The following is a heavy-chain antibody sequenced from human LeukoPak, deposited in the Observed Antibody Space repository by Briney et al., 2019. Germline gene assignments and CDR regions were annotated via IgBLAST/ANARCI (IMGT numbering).Heavy chain of an antibody. CDR1: GFTVSSTY. Sequence: GGSLRLSCAASGFTVSSTYMSWVRQAPGKGLEWVSVIYSGGSTYYADSVKGRFTISRDNSKNTLYLQMNSLRAEDTAVYYCARKQWLVRGYFDYWGQGTLVTVSS. V-gene: IGHV3-66*01. CDR3: ARKQWLVRGYFDY. D-gene: IGHD6-19*01. J-gene: IGHJ4*02. CDR2: IYSGGST.